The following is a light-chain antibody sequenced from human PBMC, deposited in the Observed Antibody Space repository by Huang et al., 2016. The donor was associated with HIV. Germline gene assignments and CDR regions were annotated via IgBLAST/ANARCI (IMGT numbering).Light chain of an antibody. V-gene: IGKV3-15*01. Sequence: ETVMTQSPATLSVSPGERATLSCRASQSVSSKLAWYQQKPGQAPRHLIYGASTRATGVPARFSGSVSGTDFTLTISTLQSEDFAVYYCHQYNNWPPFTFGPGTKVDSK. CDR3: HQYNNWPPFT. CDR2: GAS. CDR1: QSVSSK. J-gene: IGKJ3*01.